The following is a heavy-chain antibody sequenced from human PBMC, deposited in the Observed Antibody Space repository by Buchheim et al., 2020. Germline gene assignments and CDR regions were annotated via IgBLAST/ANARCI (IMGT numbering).Heavy chain of an antibody. CDR2: ISGSGGTT. CDR3: AKDPDPVYCSGGSCYAN. CDR1: GFTFRSYA. J-gene: IGHJ4*02. Sequence: EVQLLESGGGFVQPGGSLRLSCAASGFTFRSYAMSWVRQAPGRGLDWVSVISGSGGTTYYADYVKGRFTISRAHSKNTLYLQMNSLRVEDTALYYCAKDPDPVYCSGGSCYANWGQGT. D-gene: IGHD2-15*01. V-gene: IGHV3-23*01.